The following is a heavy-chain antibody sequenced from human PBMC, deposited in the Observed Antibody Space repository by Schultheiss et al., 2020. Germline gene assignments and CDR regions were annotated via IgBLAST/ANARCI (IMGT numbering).Heavy chain of an antibody. D-gene: IGHD4-17*01. J-gene: IGHJ4*02. CDR2: INPSGGST. V-gene: IGHV1-46*01. Sequence: ASVKVSCKASGGTFSSYTISWVRQAPGQGLEWMGIINPSGGSTSYAQKFQGRVTMTRDTSTSTVYMELSSLRSEDTAVYYCARDTAYGDYEAFDYWGQGTLVTVS. CDR3: ARDTAYGDYEAFDY. CDR1: GGTFSSYT.